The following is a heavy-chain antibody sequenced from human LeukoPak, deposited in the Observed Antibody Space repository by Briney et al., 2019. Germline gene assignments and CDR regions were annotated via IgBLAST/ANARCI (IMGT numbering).Heavy chain of an antibody. V-gene: IGHV3-30*03. J-gene: IGHJ4*02. D-gene: IGHD5-24*01. CDR3: APEGDGYILFDY. CDR1: GFTFSSYG. Sequence: GGSLRLSCAAPGFTFSSYGMHWVRQAPGKGLEWVAVISYDGSNKYHADSVKGRFTISRDNSKNTLYLQMNSLRVEDTAVYYCAPEGDGYILFDYWGQGTLVTVSS. CDR2: ISYDGSNK.